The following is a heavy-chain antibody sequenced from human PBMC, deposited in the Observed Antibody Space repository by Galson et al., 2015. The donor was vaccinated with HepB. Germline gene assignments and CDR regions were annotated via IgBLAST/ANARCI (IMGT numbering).Heavy chain of an antibody. J-gene: IGHJ4*02. CDR1: GFTFSSYA. V-gene: IGHV3-30-3*01. CDR2: ISYDGSNK. D-gene: IGHD4-23*01. CDR3: ARPEFYGGNEQYYFDY. Sequence: SLRLSCAASGFTFSSYAMHWVRQAPGKGLEWVAVISYDGSNKYYADSVKGRFTISRDNSKNTLYLQMNSLRAEDTAVYYCARPEFYGGNEQYYFDYWGQGTLVTVSS.